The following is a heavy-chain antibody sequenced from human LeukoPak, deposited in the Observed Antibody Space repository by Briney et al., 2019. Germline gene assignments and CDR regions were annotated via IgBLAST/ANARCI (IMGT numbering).Heavy chain of an antibody. D-gene: IGHD1-26*01. Sequence: PGGSLRLSCAASGFTFDDYAMHWVRQAPGKGLEWVSLISGDGGSTYYADSVKGRSTISRDNSKNSLYLQMNSLRTEDTALYYCARQVGARPFFDYWGQGTLVTVSS. J-gene: IGHJ4*02. CDR3: ARQVGARPFFDY. CDR2: ISGDGGST. V-gene: IGHV3-43*02. CDR1: GFTFDDYA.